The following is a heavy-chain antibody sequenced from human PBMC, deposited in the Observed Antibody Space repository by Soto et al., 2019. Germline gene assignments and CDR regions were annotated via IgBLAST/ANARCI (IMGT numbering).Heavy chain of an antibody. V-gene: IGHV4-34*01. CDR1: GGSFSGYY. CDR2: INHSGST. Sequence: SETLSLTCAVYGGSFSGYYWSWIRQPPGKGLEWIGEINHSGSTNYNPSLKSRVTISVDTSKNQFSLKLSSVTAADTAVYYCAMCRRPLWFGDSYYGMDVWCQCPTVT. CDR3: AMCRRPLWFGDSYYGMDV. J-gene: IGHJ6*02. D-gene: IGHD3-10*01.